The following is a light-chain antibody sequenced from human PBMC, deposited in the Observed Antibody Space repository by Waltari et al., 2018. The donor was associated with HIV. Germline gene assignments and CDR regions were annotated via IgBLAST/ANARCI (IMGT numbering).Light chain of an antibody. V-gene: IGLV4-69*01. Sequence: QLVLTQSPSASASLGASVKLTCTLSSGHSSYAIARHQQQPEKGPRYLMNLNSDGSHSKGDGIPDRFSGSSSGAERYLTIPSLQSEDEADYYCQTWGTGSWVFGGGTKLTVL. J-gene: IGLJ3*02. CDR3: QTWGTGSWV. CDR1: SGHSSYA. CDR2: LNSDGSH.